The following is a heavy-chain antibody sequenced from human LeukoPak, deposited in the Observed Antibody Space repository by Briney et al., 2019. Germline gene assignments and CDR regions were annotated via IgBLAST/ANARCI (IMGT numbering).Heavy chain of an antibody. CDR1: GFTFSSYG. Sequence: GGSLRLSCAVSGFTFSSYGMSWVRQAPGKGLEWVSYISSSGSTIYYADSVKGRFTISRDNAKNSLYLQMNSLRAEDTAVYYCAREDIVATFGYWGQGTLVTVSS. V-gene: IGHV3-48*04. J-gene: IGHJ4*02. CDR2: ISSSGSTI. CDR3: AREDIVATFGY. D-gene: IGHD5-12*01.